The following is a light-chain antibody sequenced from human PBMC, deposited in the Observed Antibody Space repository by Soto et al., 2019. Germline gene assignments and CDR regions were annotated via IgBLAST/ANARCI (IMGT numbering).Light chain of an antibody. CDR3: QQLFDSPIT. CDR2: AAS. V-gene: IGKV1-5*01. J-gene: IGKJ5*01. Sequence: DIQMTQSPSTLSASVGDRVTITCRASQSLNNWLAWYQVKPGKAPKLLIYAASTLESGVPSRFSATVSGTEFSLTITSLQPEDFATYYCQQLFDSPITFGQGTRLEI. CDR1: QSLNNW.